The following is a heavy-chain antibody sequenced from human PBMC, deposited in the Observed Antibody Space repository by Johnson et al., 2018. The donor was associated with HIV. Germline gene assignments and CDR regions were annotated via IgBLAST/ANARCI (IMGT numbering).Heavy chain of an antibody. CDR2: ITRNGGSA. V-gene: IGHV3-20*04. CDR3: ARDPWYCRGGNCVLNAFDV. Sequence: VQLVESGGGVVRPGGSLRLSCAASGFTFDDYGMNWVRQAPGKGLEWVSGITRNGGSATYATSLQGRFTLPSDNATNSQSLQMNSLRAEDTALDYCARDPWYCRGGNCVLNAFDVGGQGTMVTVSS. CDR1: GFTFDDYG. D-gene: IGHD2-15*01. J-gene: IGHJ3*01.